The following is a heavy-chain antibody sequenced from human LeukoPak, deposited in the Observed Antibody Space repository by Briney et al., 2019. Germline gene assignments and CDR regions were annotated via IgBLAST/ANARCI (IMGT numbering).Heavy chain of an antibody. CDR2: VNRRGMT. V-gene: IGHV4-34*01. J-gene: IGHJ4*02. D-gene: IGHD3-16*01. CDR1: GGSFIGYH. Sequence: PSETLSLTCAVYGGSFIGYHWNWIRQAPGKGLQWISEVNRRGMTNYNPSLKSRVIISADTSKNQFSLKLKSVTAADTAMYYCARDPTTEISVPYYFDDWGQGTLVTVSS. CDR3: ARDPTTEISVPYYFDD.